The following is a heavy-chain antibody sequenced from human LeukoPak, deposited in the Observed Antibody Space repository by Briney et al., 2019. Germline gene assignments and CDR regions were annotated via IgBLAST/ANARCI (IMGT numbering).Heavy chain of an antibody. Sequence: GGSLRLSCAASGFTFSSYGMHWVRQAPGKGLEWVAVIWYDGSNKCYADSVKGRFTISRDNSKNTLYLQMNSLRAEDTAVYYCARDLDCSSTSCPYGMDVWGQGTTVTVSS. D-gene: IGHD2-2*01. CDR2: IWYDGSNK. CDR3: ARDLDCSSTSCPYGMDV. V-gene: IGHV3-33*01. CDR1: GFTFSSYG. J-gene: IGHJ6*02.